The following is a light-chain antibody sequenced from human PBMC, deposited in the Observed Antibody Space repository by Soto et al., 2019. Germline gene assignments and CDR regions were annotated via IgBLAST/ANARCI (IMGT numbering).Light chain of an antibody. V-gene: IGKV3-20*01. J-gene: IGKJ4*01. CDR3: QQYGSTPLT. CDR1: QSVSSNY. Sequence: EIVLKQSPDNLSLSPGERATLSCRASQSVSSNYLAWYQQKPGQAPRFLIYDASSRATGIPDRFSGSGSGTDFTLTISRLEPEDFAVYYCQQYGSTPLTFGGGTKVDIK. CDR2: DAS.